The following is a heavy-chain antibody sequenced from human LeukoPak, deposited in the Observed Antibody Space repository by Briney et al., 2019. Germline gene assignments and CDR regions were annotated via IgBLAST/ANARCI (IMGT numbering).Heavy chain of an antibody. CDR2: INPNSGGT. CDR1: GYTFTGYY. Sequence: ASVKVSCKASGYTFTGYYMHWVRQAPGQGLEWMGWINPNSGGTNYAQKFQGRVTMTRDTSISTVYMELRRLRSDDTAVFYCARGYYDSSDFEYLQHWGQGTLVTVSP. V-gene: IGHV1-2*02. CDR3: ARGYYDSSDFEYLQH. J-gene: IGHJ1*01. D-gene: IGHD3-22*01.